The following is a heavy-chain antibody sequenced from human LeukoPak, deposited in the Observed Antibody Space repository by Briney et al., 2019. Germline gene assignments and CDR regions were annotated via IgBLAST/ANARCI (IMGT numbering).Heavy chain of an antibody. V-gene: IGHV4-59*01. D-gene: IGHD3-10*01. CDR2: IYYTGTT. CDR3: AGSFSGSGAFDI. Sequence: SQCLSLTCSVFLRSITTYSCSRVRPPPRKGLGWIGFIYYTGTTNYNPSLRSRVTTSVDTSKNQFSLRLTSVTTADTAVYYCAGSFSGSGAFDIWGQGTVVTVSS. J-gene: IGHJ3*02. CDR1: LRSITTYS.